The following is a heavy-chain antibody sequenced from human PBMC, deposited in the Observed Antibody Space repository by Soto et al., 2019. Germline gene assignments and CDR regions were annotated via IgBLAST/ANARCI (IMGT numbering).Heavy chain of an antibody. D-gene: IGHD5-18*01. CDR1: GGSFSCHY. CDR2: INHSGST. Sequence: PSETLSLTCTVYGGSFSCHYWSWIRQPPGKGLEWIGEINHSGSTNYNPSLKSRVTISVDTSKNQFSLKLSSVTAADTAVYYCARGQXNTAMLLSQYYYYGMDVWGQGTTVTVSS. V-gene: IGHV4-34*01. J-gene: IGHJ6*02. CDR3: ARGQXNTAMLLSQYYYYGMDV.